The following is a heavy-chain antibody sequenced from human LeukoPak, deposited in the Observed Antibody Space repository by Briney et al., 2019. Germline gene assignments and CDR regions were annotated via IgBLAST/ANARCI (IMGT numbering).Heavy chain of an antibody. CDR3: ARDPLYCSGGSCYRTYDY. Sequence: GGSLRLSCAASGFTFSSFWMTWVRQAPGKGLEWVANIKPDGTENYYVDSVKGRFSISRDNAKNSLYLQMNSLRAEDTAVYYCARDPLYCSGGSCYRTYDYWGQGTLVTVSS. CDR1: GFTFSSFW. J-gene: IGHJ4*02. CDR2: IKPDGTEN. V-gene: IGHV3-7*01. D-gene: IGHD2-15*01.